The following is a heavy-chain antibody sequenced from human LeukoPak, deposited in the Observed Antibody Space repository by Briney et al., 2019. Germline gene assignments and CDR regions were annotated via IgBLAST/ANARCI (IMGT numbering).Heavy chain of an antibody. Sequence: PSETLSLTCTVSGGSISSYYWSWIRQPAGKGLEWIGRIYTSGSTNYNPSLKSRVTMSVDTSKNQFSLKLSSVTAADTAVYYCAREWAYGDYVYFDYWGQGTLVTVSS. CDR2: IYTSGST. V-gene: IGHV4-4*07. J-gene: IGHJ4*02. D-gene: IGHD4-17*01. CDR3: AREWAYGDYVYFDY. CDR1: GGSISSYY.